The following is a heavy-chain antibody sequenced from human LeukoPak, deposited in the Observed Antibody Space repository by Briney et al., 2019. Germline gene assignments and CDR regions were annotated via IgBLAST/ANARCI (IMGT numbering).Heavy chain of an antibody. J-gene: IGHJ6*04. CDR3: AELGITMIGGV. CDR2: ISSSGSTI. V-gene: IGHV3-48*03. Sequence: GGSLRLSCAASGFTFSSYEMNWVRQAQCKGLQTVSYISSSGSTIYYADSVKGRFTISRDNAKNSLYLQMNSLRAEDTAVYYCAELGITMIGGVWGKGTTVAVSS. CDR1: GFTFSSYE. D-gene: IGHD3-10*02.